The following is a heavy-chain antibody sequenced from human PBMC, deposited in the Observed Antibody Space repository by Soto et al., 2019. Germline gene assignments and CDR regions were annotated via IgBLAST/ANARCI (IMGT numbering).Heavy chain of an antibody. V-gene: IGHV3-7*01. D-gene: IGHD5-12*01. CDR2: IKQDGSEK. CDR1: GFTFSSYW. CDR3: SREYYRGHASSATGV. J-gene: IGHJ4*03. Sequence: GGALGLSCAASGFTFSSYWMSWVRQAPGKGLEWVANIKQDGSEKYYVDSVKGRFTISRDNAKTSLYLQMNSLRAEDTAVYYFSREYYRGHASSATGVWGQGAMVGVSS.